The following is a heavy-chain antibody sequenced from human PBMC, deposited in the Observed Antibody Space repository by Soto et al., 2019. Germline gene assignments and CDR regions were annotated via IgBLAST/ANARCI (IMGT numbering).Heavy chain of an antibody. CDR1: GLSFSSYA. D-gene: IGHD6-6*01. Sequence: QVQLVESGGGVVQPGRSLRLSCAASGLSFSSYAMHWVRQAPGKGLEWVSAISYDGSNKYSADSVKGRFTISRDNSKNTLYLQMNSLRAEDTAVYYCAGDPIAPRQIGYFDYWGQGALVTVSS. CDR2: ISYDGSNK. V-gene: IGHV3-30*04. J-gene: IGHJ4*02. CDR3: AGDPIAPRQIGYFDY.